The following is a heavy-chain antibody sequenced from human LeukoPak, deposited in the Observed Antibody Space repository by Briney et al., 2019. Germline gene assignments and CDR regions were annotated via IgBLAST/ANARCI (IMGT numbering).Heavy chain of an antibody. D-gene: IGHD6-19*01. CDR1: RFTFDDFW. CDR2: IKQDGSEM. J-gene: IGHJ4*02. CDR3: ARDMSFSTSGWYGELDN. V-gene: IGHV3-7*05. Sequence: GGSLRLSCVASRFTFDDFWMSWVRQALGKGLEWVANIKQDGSEMDYVNSVKVRLTISRDNEKNSMFLQINSLRVEDTAMYYCARDMSFSTSGWYGELDNWGQGTLVTVSS.